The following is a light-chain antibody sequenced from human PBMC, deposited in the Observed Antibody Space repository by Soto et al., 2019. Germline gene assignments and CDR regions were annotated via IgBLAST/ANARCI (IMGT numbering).Light chain of an antibody. Sequence: EIVLTQSPGTLSLSPGXRATLSCRASQSLNTNSLAWYQQKPGQTPRLLIYAASTRDTDIPDRFIGSGSGTDFALTITRLEPEDFALYYCQQYNASPLTFGPGTKVDIK. J-gene: IGKJ3*01. CDR3: QQYNASPLT. CDR1: QSLNTNS. CDR2: AAS. V-gene: IGKV3-20*01.